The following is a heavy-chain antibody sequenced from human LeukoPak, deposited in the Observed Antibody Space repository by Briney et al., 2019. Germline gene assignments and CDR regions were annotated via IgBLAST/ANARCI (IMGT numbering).Heavy chain of an antibody. D-gene: IGHD3-3*01. CDR2: IKEDGSAQ. J-gene: IGHJ4*02. CDR3: ARDRLEQTLRTYYDFWSGYPGYYFDY. Sequence: GGSLRLSCAASGFTFNSYWMSWVRQAPGKGLEWVANIKEDGSAQYYVDSVKGRFTISRDNAKNSLNLQMNSLRAEDTAVYYCARDRLEQTLRTYYDFWSGYPGYYFDYWGQGTLVTVSS. CDR1: GFTFNSYW. V-gene: IGHV3-7*01.